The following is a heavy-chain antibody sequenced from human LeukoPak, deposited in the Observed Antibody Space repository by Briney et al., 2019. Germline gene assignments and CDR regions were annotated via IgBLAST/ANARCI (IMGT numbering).Heavy chain of an antibody. V-gene: IGHV3-74*01. J-gene: IGHJ4*02. Sequence: PGGSLRLSCAASGFTFINYWMHWVRQAPGKGLVWVSRVSGDGGTTNHADSVKGRFTISRDNAKNTLYLQMNSLRAEDTAVYYCARVGSTSGYYTPDYWGQGTLVTVSS. CDR3: ARVGSTSGYYTPDY. CDR1: GFTFINYW. CDR2: VSGDGGTT. D-gene: IGHD3-22*01.